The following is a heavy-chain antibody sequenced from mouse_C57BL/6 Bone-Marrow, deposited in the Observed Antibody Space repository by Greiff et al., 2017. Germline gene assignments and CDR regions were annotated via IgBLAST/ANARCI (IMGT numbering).Heavy chain of an antibody. D-gene: IGHD1-1*01. CDR1: GYTFTSYW. CDR2: IYPGSGST. J-gene: IGHJ2*01. V-gene: IGHV1-55*01. Sequence: QVQLQQPGAELVKPGASVKMSCKASGYTFTSYWITWVKQRPGQGLEWIGDIYPGSGSTNYNEKFKSKATLTVDTSSSTAYMQRSSLTSEGSAVYYGARERLYYYEYFDYWGQGTTLTVSS. CDR3: ARERLYYYEYFDY.